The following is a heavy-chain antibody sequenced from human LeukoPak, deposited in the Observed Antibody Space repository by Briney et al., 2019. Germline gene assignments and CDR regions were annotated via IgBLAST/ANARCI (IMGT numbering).Heavy chain of an antibody. CDR2: INTNTGNP. V-gene: IGHV7-4-1*02. Sequence: ASVKVSCKASGYTFTSYAMNWVRQAPGQGLEWMGWINTNTGNPTYAQGFTGRFVFSLDTSVSTAYLQISSLKAEDTAVYYCARAGGFSSSWYRGAFDIWGQGTMVTASS. CDR1: GYTFTSYA. CDR3: ARAGGFSSSWYRGAFDI. J-gene: IGHJ3*02. D-gene: IGHD6-13*01.